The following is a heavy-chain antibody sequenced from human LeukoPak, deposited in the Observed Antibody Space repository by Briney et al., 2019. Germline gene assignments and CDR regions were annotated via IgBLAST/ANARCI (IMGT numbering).Heavy chain of an antibody. Sequence: ASVKVSCKASGGTFSSYAISWVRQAPGKGLEWMGLVDPEDGETIYAEKFQGRVTITADTSTDTAYMELSCLRSEDTAVYYCATSGSFWDIVVVVAATHTHAFDIWGQGTMVTVSS. V-gene: IGHV1-69-2*01. D-gene: IGHD2-15*01. CDR3: ATSGSFWDIVVVVAATHTHAFDI. J-gene: IGHJ3*02. CDR1: GGTFSSYA. CDR2: VDPEDGET.